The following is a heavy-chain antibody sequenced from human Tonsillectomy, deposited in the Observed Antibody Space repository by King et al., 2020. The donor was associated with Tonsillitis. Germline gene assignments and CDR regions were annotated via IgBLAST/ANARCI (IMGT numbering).Heavy chain of an antibody. CDR1: GFSLRNGGVG. V-gene: IGHV2-5*01. CDR3: AHRLSIDFGLRGVAYNWFDP. CDR2: IYWNDDK. J-gene: IGHJ5*02. D-gene: IGHD3/OR15-3a*01. Sequence: TLKESGPTLVKPTQTLTLTCTFSGFSLRNGGVGVGWIRQPPGKAQEWLALIYWNDDKRYSPSLKSRLTITKDTSKNQVVLTMTNMDPVDTATYYCAHRLSIDFGLRGVAYNWFDPWGQGILVTVSS.